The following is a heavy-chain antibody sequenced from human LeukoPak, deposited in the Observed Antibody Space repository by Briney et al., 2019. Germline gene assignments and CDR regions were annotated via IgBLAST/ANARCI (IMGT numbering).Heavy chain of an antibody. CDR1: GFTFSSYA. Sequence: QAGGSLRLSCAASGFTFSSYAMSWVRQALGKGLEWVSAISGSGGSTYYADSVKGRFTISRDNSKNTLYLQMNSLRAEGTAVYYCARVLSYYYDSSGIGYWGQGTLVTVSS. D-gene: IGHD3-22*01. CDR3: ARVLSYYYDSSGIGY. V-gene: IGHV3-23*01. J-gene: IGHJ4*02. CDR2: ISGSGGST.